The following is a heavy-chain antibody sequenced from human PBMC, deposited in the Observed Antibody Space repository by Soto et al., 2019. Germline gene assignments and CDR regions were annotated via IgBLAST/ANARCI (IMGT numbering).Heavy chain of an antibody. CDR3: ARGAIPTQNWFDP. V-gene: IGHV4-59*01. CDR1: GGSISSYY. J-gene: IGHJ5*02. D-gene: IGHD2-2*02. CDR2: IYYSGST. Sequence: SEPLSLTCPVSGGSISSYYWSWIRQPPGKGLEWIGYIYYSGSTNYNPSLKSRVTISVDTSKNQFSLKLNSVTAADTAVYYCARGAIPTQNWFDPWGQGTLVTVSS.